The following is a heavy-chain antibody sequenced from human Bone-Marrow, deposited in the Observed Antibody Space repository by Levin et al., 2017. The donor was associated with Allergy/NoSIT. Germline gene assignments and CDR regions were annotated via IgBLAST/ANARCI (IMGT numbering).Heavy chain of an antibody. CDR2: VLFSGHT. CDR1: GASISSGGYY. J-gene: IGHJ5*02. V-gene: IGHV4-31*03. Sequence: SETLSLTCTVSGASISSGGYYWSWIRQHPGTGLEWIGNVLFSGHTNFNPSLRSRVVISVDTSQNQFSLKLRSVTAADTAVYYCARAKLPGAPLGHGFDPWGQGTLVTVSS. CDR3: ARAKLPGAPLGHGFDP. D-gene: IGHD4/OR15-4a*01.